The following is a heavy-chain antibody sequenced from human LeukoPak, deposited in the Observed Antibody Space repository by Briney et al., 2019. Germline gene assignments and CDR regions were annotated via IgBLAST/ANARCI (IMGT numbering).Heavy chain of an antibody. V-gene: IGHV4-39*07. D-gene: IGHD6-13*01. CDR2: IYYSGTT. CDR1: GGSISSSDYY. CDR3: ARVVGSSSSYKDY. J-gene: IGHJ4*02. Sequence: SETLSLTYTVSGGSISSSDYYWGWIRQPPGKGLEWIASIYYSGTTHYNPSLKSRVTISVDKSKNQFSLKLSSVTAADTAVYYCARVVGSSSSYKDYWGQGTLVTVSS.